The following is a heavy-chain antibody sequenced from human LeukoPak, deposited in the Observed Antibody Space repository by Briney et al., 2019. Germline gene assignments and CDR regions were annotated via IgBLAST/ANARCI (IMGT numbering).Heavy chain of an antibody. Sequence: ASVKVSCKASGGTFSSYAISWVRQAPGQGLEWMGWINAYNGNTKYAQKLQGRVTMTTDTSTSTAYMELRSLRSDDTAVYYCARDGYSSDWYPLDVFDIWGQGTMVTVSS. V-gene: IGHV1-18*01. CDR2: INAYNGNT. CDR3: ARDGYSSDWYPLDVFDI. J-gene: IGHJ3*02. CDR1: GGTFSSYA. D-gene: IGHD6-19*01.